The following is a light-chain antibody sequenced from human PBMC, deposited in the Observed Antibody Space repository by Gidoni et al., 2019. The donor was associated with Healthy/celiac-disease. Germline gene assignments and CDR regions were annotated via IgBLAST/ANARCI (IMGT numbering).Light chain of an antibody. CDR3: QTWGTGIQV. CDR2: LNSDGSH. Sequence: QPVLTHSPSASASLVSSVKLTCPLSSGHSSYAIAWHQQQPEKGPRYLMKLNSDGSHSKGDGIPDRFSGSSSGAERYLTISSLQSEDEADDYCQTWGTGIQVFGGGTKLTVL. V-gene: IGLV4-69*01. CDR1: SGHSSYA. J-gene: IGLJ3*02.